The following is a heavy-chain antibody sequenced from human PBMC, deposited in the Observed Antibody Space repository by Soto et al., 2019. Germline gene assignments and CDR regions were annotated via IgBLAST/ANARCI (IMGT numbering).Heavy chain of an antibody. V-gene: IGHV3-7*01. D-gene: IGHD3-9*01. J-gene: IGHJ4*02. Sequence: GGSLRLSCAASGFTFSSYWMSWVRQAPGKGLEFVSNIKQDGSEKYYVVSVKGRFTISRDNAKNSLYLQMNSLRAEDTAVYYFARDVGLRYFDWPKYYFDYWGQGTLVTVSS. CDR2: IKQDGSEK. CDR1: GFTFSSYW. CDR3: ARDVGLRYFDWPKYYFDY.